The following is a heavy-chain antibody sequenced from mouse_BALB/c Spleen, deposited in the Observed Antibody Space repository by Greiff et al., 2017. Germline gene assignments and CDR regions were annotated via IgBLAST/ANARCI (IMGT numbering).Heavy chain of an antibody. Sequence: DVQLVESGAELVKPGASVKLSCTASGFNIKDTYMHWVKQRPEQGLEWIGRIDPANGNTKYDPKFQGKATITADTSSNTAYLQLSSLTSEDTAVYYCARTFPDYGNFDYWGQGTTLTVSS. CDR3: ARTFPDYGNFDY. V-gene: IGHV14-3*02. CDR2: IDPANGNT. D-gene: IGHD2-1*01. CDR1: GFNIKDTY. J-gene: IGHJ2*01.